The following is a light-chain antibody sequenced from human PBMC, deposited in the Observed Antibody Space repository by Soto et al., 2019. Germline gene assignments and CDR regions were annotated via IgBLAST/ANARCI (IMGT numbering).Light chain of an antibody. Sequence: LTQPPSASGSPGQSVTISCTGTSSDVGGYNYVSWYQQHPGKAPKLMIYEVSKRPSGVPDRFSGSKSGNTASLTASGLQAEDEADYYCSSYAGSNNLVFGGGTKVTVL. CDR2: EVS. CDR1: SSDVGGYNY. J-gene: IGLJ2*01. CDR3: SSYAGSNNLV. V-gene: IGLV2-8*01.